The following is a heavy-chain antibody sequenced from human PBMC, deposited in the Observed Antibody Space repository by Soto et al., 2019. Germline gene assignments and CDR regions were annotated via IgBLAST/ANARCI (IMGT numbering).Heavy chain of an antibody. CDR1: GYTFTGYY. V-gene: IGHV1-2*02. J-gene: IGHJ5*02. D-gene: IGHD6-6*01. CDR2: INPNSGGT. CDR3: ARAPNPYSSSSGWFDP. Sequence: ASVKVSCKASGYTFTGYYMHWVRQAPGQGLEWMGWINPNSGGTNYAQKFQGRVTMTRDTSISTAYMELSRLRSDDTAVYYCARAPNPYSSSSGWFDPWGQGTLVTVSS.